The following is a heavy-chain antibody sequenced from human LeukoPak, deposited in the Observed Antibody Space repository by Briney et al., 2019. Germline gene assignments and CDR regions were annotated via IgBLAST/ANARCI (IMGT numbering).Heavy chain of an antibody. V-gene: IGHV5-51*01. CDR2: IYPGDSDT. D-gene: IGHD3-10*01. J-gene: IGHJ6*04. Sequence: GESLKISCKGSGYSFTSYWIGWVRQMPGKGLEWMGIIYPGDSDTRYSPSFQGRVTISADKSISTAYLQWSSLKASDTAMYYCARQSSIITMVRGVISYGMDVWGKGTTVTVSS. CDR1: GYSFTSYW. CDR3: ARQSSIITMVRGVISYGMDV.